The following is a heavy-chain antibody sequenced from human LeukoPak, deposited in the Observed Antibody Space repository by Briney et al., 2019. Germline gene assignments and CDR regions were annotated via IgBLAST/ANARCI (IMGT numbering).Heavy chain of an antibody. V-gene: IGHV4-61*02. CDR2: INTSGST. Sequence: NPSETLSLTCTVSGGSISSGTYYWSWIRQPAGKGLEWIGRINTSGSTNYNPSLKSRVTISLDTSKNQFSLKLSSVTAADTAVYYCARLRRYYGSGSYQIIAYRYYYMDVWGKGTTVTISS. D-gene: IGHD3-10*01. CDR3: ARLRRYYGSGSYQIIAYRYYYMDV. CDR1: GGSISSGTYY. J-gene: IGHJ6*03.